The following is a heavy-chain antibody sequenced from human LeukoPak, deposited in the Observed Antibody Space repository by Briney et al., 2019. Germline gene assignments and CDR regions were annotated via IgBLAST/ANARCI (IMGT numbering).Heavy chain of an antibody. CDR1: DYSISSGYY. D-gene: IGHD3-22*01. J-gene: IGHJ3*02. CDR3: ARSSLYYYDSSGYYSSNAFDI. Sequence: SETLSLTCTVSDYSISSGYYWGWIRPPPGKGLEWIGSIYHSGSTPYNPSLKSRVTISVDTSKNQFSLKLSSVTAADTAVYYCARSSLYYYDSSGYYSSNAFDIWGQGTMVTVSS. V-gene: IGHV4-38-2*02. CDR2: IYHSGST.